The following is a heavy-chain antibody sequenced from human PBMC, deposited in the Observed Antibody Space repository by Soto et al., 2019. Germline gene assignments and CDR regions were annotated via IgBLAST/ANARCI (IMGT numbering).Heavy chain of an antibody. V-gene: IGHV4-4*02. CDR3: ARLMTAVTTTFDY. D-gene: IGHD4-17*01. Sequence: QVQLQESGPGLVKPSGTLSLTCTVSGGSISSDNWWGWVRQPPGKGLEYIGQIYPTGTTNYIPSHKSRVTMSVDRSQNQFSLRLTSVTAADTAVYYCARLMTAVTTTFDYWGQGTLVTVSS. J-gene: IGHJ4*02. CDR2: IYPTGTT. CDR1: GGSISSDNW.